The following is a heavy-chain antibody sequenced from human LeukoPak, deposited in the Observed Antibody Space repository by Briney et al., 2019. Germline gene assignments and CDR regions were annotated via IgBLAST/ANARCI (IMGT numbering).Heavy chain of an antibody. CDR1: GFCFSSYV. CDR2: ISGNGGST. Sequence: PRGSPGDFCVASGFCFSSYVVKWVGQAPGTGLEWVSAISGNGGSTYSADSVKGQFTISRDNSKNTLSLQMNSLRAEDTALYYCAKGIGLWLPYFDHWG. CDR3: AKGIGLWLPYFDH. V-gene: IGHV3-23*01. D-gene: IGHD5-18*01. J-gene: IGHJ4*01.